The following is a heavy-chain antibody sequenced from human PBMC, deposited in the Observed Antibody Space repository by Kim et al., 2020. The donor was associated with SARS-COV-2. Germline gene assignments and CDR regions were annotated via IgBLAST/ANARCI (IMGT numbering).Heavy chain of an antibody. J-gene: IGHJ6*02. CDR2: ISSSSTTM. CDR3: ARCPLSMTMVRGMITTTLCCYEKMEG. CDR1: GFNFNTYS. Sequence: GGSLRLPCAASGFNFNTYSMNWVRQAPGKGLEWVSYISSSSTTMDYADSVRGRFTISRDNAKNSLFLQMNSLRDEDTAVYYCARCPLSMTMVRGMITTTLCCYEKMEGWGQGTTVTVSS. V-gene: IGHV3-48*02. D-gene: IGHD3-10*01.